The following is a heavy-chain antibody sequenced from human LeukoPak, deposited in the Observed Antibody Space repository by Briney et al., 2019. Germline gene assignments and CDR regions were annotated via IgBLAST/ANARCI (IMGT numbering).Heavy chain of an antibody. J-gene: IGHJ4*02. CDR3: ARAKAVRGVAFDY. D-gene: IGHD3-10*01. CDR2: IYYSGST. V-gene: IGHV4-59*01. Sequence: SETLSLTCTVSGGSISSYYWSWIRQPPGKGLEWIGYIYYSGSTNYNPSLKSRVTISVDTSKNQFSLKLSSVTAADTAVYYCARAKAVRGVAFDYWGQGTLVTVSS. CDR1: GGSISSYY.